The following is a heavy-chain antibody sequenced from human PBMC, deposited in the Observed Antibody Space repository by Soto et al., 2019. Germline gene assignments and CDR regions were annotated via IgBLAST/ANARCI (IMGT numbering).Heavy chain of an antibody. D-gene: IGHD7-27*01. CDR3: VKGRNWASGSDY. V-gene: IGHV3-64*01. Sequence: PGGSLRLSCVASGFTFSSYDMHWVRQAPGKGLEYVSSISSNSSTTNYGNSVKGRFTISRDNAKNLLYLQMSSLTVEDTAVYYCVKGRNWASGSDYRGQGTLVTVSS. CDR2: ISSNSSTT. J-gene: IGHJ4*02. CDR1: GFTFSSYD.